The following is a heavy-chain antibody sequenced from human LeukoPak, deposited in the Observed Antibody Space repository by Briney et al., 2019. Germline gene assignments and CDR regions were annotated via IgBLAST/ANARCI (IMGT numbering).Heavy chain of an antibody. CDR2: ISGSGGST. D-gene: IGHD2-2*01. J-gene: IGHJ4*02. Sequence: GGSLRLSCAASGFTFSSYAMSWVRQAPGKGLEWVSAISGSGGSTYYADSVKGRFTISRDNSKNTLYLQMNSLRAEDTAVYYCAKDPKFRYCSSTSCYLDYWGQGTLVTVSS. CDR1: GFTFSSYA. V-gene: IGHV3-23*01. CDR3: AKDPKFRYCSSTSCYLDY.